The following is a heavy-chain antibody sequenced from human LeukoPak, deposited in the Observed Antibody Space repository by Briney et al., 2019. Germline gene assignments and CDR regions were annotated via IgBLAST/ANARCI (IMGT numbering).Heavy chain of an antibody. CDR3: AKAITGYCSSTSCPYAFDI. D-gene: IGHD2-2*01. CDR2: ISWNSGSI. J-gene: IGHJ3*02. CDR1: GFTFDDYA. V-gene: IGHV3-9*01. Sequence: GRSLRLSCAASGFTFDDYAMLWVRQAPGKGLEWVSGISWNSGSIGYADSVKGRFTISRDNAKNSLYLQMNSLRAEDTALYYCAKAITGYCSSTSCPYAFDIWGQGTMVTVSS.